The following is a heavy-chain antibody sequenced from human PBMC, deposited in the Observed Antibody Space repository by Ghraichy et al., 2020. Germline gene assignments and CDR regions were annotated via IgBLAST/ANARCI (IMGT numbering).Heavy chain of an antibody. Sequence: GGSLRLSCAASGFTFSSYSMNWVRQAPGKGLEWVSSISSRSSYIYYADSVKGRFTISRDNAKNSLYLQMNSLRAEDTAVYYCARGHDDSSGYDYPGEYWGQGTLVTVSS. V-gene: IGHV3-21*01. CDR1: GFTFSSYS. CDR3: ARGHDDSSGYDYPGEY. J-gene: IGHJ4*02. D-gene: IGHD3-22*01. CDR2: ISSRSSYI.